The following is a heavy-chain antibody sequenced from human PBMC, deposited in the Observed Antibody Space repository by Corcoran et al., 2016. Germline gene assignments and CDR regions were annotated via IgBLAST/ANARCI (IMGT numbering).Heavy chain of an antibody. D-gene: IGHD3-9*01. V-gene: IGHV5-10-1*03. CDR1: GYSFTSYW. CDR2: IDPSDSYT. J-gene: IGHJ6*02. Sequence: EVQLVQSGAEVKKPGESLRISCKGSGYSFTSYWISWVRQMPGKGLEWMGRIDPSDSYTNYSPSFQGHVTISADQSISTASLQWSSLKASDTARYYCARLALDFDWLSSYEYYGMDVWGQGTTVTVSS. CDR3: ARLALDFDWLSSYEYYGMDV.